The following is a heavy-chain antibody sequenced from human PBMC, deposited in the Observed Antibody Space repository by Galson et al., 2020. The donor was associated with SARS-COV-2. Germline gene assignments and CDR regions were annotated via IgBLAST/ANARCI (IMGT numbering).Heavy chain of an antibody. D-gene: IGHD3-10*01. CDR1: GFPFKTYT. J-gene: IGHJ4*02. CDR3: VRGTGGAGTYWNH. V-gene: IGHV3-21*01. Sequence: GGSLRLSCTGSGFPFKTYTMNWVRLTPGKGLEWVSSISKTSDYIHYAESVKGRFTVSRDNAKNSTFLHMDSLRDDDTGLYYCVRGTGGAGTYWNHWGLGTQVTVSS. CDR2: ISKTSDYI.